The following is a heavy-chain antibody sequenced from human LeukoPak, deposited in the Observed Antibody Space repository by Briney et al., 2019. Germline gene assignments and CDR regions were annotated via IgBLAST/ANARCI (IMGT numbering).Heavy chain of an antibody. Sequence: ASVKVACKASGYAFTSYGVNWVRQAPGQGPEWMGWISADNDKTNFAQNFQARVTMTTDTSTATAYMELRSLRSDDTAVYYCARGGATYSGSHYYYFDFWGQGTLVTVSS. CDR3: ARGGATYSGSHYYYFDF. D-gene: IGHD1-26*01. V-gene: IGHV1-18*01. J-gene: IGHJ4*02. CDR2: ISADNDKT. CDR1: GYAFTSYG.